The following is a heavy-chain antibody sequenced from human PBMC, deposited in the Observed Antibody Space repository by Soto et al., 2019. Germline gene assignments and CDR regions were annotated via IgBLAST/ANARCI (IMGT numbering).Heavy chain of an antibody. CDR1: GFTFSSYA. J-gene: IGHJ4*02. D-gene: IGHD3-10*01. Sequence: EVQLLESGGGLVQPGGSLRLSCAASGFTFSSYAMSWIRQAPGKGLEWVSAISGSGGSTYYADSVKGRFTISRDNYKNTLYLQMNSLRAEDTAVYYCAKNAVWFGEFFDYWGQGTLVTVSS. V-gene: IGHV3-23*01. CDR2: ISGSGGST. CDR3: AKNAVWFGEFFDY.